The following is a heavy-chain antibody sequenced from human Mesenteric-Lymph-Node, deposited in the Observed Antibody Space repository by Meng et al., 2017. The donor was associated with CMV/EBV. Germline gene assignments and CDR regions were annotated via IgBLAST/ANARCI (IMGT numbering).Heavy chain of an antibody. Sequence: ETLSLTCTVSGGSISSSSYYWGWIRQPPGKGLEWVSVIYSGGSSTYYADSVKGRFTISRDNSKNTLYLQMNSLRAEDTAVYYCAKVRDFHSSSWRDGLDYWGQGTLVTVSS. CDR2: IYSGGSST. V-gene: IGHV3-23*03. J-gene: IGHJ4*02. CDR1: GGSISSSSYY. D-gene: IGHD6-13*01. CDR3: AKVRDFHSSSWRDGLDY.